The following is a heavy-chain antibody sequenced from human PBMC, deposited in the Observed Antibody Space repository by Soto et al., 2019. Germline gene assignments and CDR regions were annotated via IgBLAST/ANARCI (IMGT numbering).Heavy chain of an antibody. CDR2: INPNSGGT. V-gene: IGHV1-2*04. Sequence: ASVKVSCKASGYTFTGYYMHWVRQAPGQGLEWMGWINPNSGGTNYAQKFQGWVTMTRDTSISTAYMELSRLRSDDTAVYYCARGHSGIAPAGRGTWFDPWGQGTLVTVSS. CDR3: ARGHSGIAPAGRGTWFDP. D-gene: IGHD6-13*01. J-gene: IGHJ5*02. CDR1: GYTFTGYY.